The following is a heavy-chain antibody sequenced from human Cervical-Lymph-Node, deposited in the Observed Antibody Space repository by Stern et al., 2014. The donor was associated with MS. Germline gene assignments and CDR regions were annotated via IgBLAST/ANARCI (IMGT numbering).Heavy chain of an antibody. D-gene: IGHD3-22*01. CDR3: AKELQYYDNSGYFLDY. J-gene: IGHJ4*02. Sequence: VQLVESGAEVKKPGASVKVSCKASGYTFTDFYIHWVRQAPGQGLERMGWINPNSGATDYPQKFQGRVTMTRDTSISTAYLELSWLRSDDTAVYYCAKELQYYDNSGYFLDYWGQGTLVTVSS. CDR1: GYTFTDFY. CDR2: INPNSGAT. V-gene: IGHV1-2*02.